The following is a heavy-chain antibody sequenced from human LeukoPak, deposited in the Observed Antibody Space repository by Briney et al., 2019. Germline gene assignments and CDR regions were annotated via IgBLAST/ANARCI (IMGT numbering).Heavy chain of an antibody. Sequence: PGGSLRLSCAASGFTLDDYTMQWVRHARGKGVEWVALISWDGGSTYYVDSVKGRFTISRDNSKNSLYLQMNSLRTEDTALYYCAKDITVGNYYYYMDVWGKGTTVTVSS. CDR1: GFTLDDYT. CDR3: AKDITVGNYYYYMDV. J-gene: IGHJ6*03. V-gene: IGHV3-43*01. CDR2: ISWDGGST. D-gene: IGHD1-26*01.